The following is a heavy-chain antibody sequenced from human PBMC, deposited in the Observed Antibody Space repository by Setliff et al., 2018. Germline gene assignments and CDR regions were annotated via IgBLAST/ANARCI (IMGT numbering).Heavy chain of an antibody. CDR3: RQAVVGRDVFDI. Sequence: SETLSLTCTVSGGSISPYFWSWIRQPPGKGLEWFGEINQSGSGDYNPSFKGRVTISVDTSKKQFSLTLTSVTAADTALYYCRQAVVGRDVFDIWGQGTVVTVSS. CDR2: INQSGSG. D-gene: IGHD1-1*01. V-gene: IGHV4-34*01. CDR1: GGSISPYF. J-gene: IGHJ3*02.